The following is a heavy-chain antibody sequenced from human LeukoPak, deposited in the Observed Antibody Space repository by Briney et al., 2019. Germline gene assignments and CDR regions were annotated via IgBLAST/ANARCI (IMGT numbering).Heavy chain of an antibody. CDR2: IYSSGST. D-gene: IGHD6-13*01. Sequence: SQTLSLTCTVSGGYISSGSYYWSWIRQPAGKGLEWIGRIYSSGSTNYNPSLKSRVTISVDTSKNQFSLKLSSVTAADTAVYYCARDRYGSSYRFDPWGQGTLVTVSS. J-gene: IGHJ5*02. CDR3: ARDRYGSSYRFDP. V-gene: IGHV4-61*02. CDR1: GGYISSGSYY.